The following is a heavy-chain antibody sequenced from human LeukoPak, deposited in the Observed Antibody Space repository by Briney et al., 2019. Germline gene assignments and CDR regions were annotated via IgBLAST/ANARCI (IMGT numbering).Heavy chain of an antibody. CDR1: GFTFTTYA. V-gene: IGHV3-23*01. Sequence: PGGSPRLSCAASGFTFTTYAMSWVRQAPGKGLEWVSDISGTGVTTFYADSVKGRFTISRDNSKNTLFLQMNSLRAEDTAVYYCAKDSRSRDTYYYYMDVWGKGTTVTVSS. D-gene: IGHD5-18*01. CDR3: AKDSRSRDTYYYYMDV. CDR2: ISGTGVTT. J-gene: IGHJ6*03.